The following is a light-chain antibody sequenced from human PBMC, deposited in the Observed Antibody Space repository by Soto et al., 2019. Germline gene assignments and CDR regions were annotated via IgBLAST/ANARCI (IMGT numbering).Light chain of an antibody. CDR1: QNISNN. CDR2: FAS. Sequence: VMTQFPATLSVSPGEKATLSCRASQNISNNLAWYQQKPGQAPRLLIYFASIRATGVPARFSGSGSGTEFTLTISSLQSEDFAVYYCQHYNEWPLTFGGGTRVETK. CDR3: QHYNEWPLT. V-gene: IGKV3-15*01. J-gene: IGKJ4*01.